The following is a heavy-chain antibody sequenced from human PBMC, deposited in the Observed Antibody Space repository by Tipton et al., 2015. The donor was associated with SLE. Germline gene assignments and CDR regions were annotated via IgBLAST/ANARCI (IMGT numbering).Heavy chain of an antibody. V-gene: IGHV1-2*06. D-gene: IGHD3-22*01. CDR3: ARGGAGGYYYDSSGYYYYFDY. CDR2: INPNSGGT. CDR1: GYTFTGYY. Sequence: QLVQSGAEVKKPGASVKVSCKASGYTFTGYYMHWVRQAPGQGLEWMGRINPNSGGTNYAQKFQGRVTITADESTSTAYMELSSRGWKATAVDYGARGGAGGYYYDSSGYYYYFDYWGQGTLVTVSS. J-gene: IGHJ4*02.